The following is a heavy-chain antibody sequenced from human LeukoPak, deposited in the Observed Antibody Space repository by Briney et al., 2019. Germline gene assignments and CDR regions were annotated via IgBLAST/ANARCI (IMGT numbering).Heavy chain of an antibody. Sequence: GGSLRLSWAASGFTFSSYAMHWVRQAPGKGLEWVAVISYDGSNKYYADSVKGRFTISRDNSKNTLYLQMNSLRAEDTAVYYCAGPPPYFDYWGQGTLVTVSS. V-gene: IGHV3-30-3*01. J-gene: IGHJ4*02. CDR1: GFTFSSYA. CDR3: AGPPPYFDY. CDR2: ISYDGSNK.